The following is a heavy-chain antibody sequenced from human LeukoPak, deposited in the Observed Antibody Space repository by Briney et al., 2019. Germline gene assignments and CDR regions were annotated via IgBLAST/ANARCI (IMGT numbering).Heavy chain of an antibody. CDR3: ARDQGSGPIDY. CDR2: IYYSGST. V-gene: IGHV4-39*07. Sequence: PSQTLSLTCTVSGGSISSSSYYWGWIRQPPGKGLEWIAIIYYSGSTYYNPSLKGRVTISVDASKNQFSLKLSSVTAADTAVYYCARDQGSGPIDYWGQGTLVTVSS. CDR1: GGSISSSSYY. J-gene: IGHJ4*02. D-gene: IGHD1-26*01.